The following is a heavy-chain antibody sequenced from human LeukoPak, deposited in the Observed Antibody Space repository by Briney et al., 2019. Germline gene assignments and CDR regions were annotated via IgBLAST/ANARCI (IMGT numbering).Heavy chain of an antibody. CDR2: IYPGDSDT. D-gene: IGHD5-18*01. V-gene: IGHV5-51*01. Sequence: GESLKISCKGSGYSFTSYWIGWVRQMPGKGLEWMGIIYPGDSDTRYSPSFQGQVTISADKSISTAYLQWSSLKASDTAMYYCARGGYSYGYYYYYMDVWGKGTTVTVSS. CDR1: GYSFTSYW. J-gene: IGHJ6*03. CDR3: ARGGYSYGYYYYYMDV.